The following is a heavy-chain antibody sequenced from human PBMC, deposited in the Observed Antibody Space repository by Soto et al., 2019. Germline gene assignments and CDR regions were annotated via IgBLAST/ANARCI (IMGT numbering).Heavy chain of an antibody. D-gene: IGHD2-15*01. CDR3: ARQPKYCSGGSCYSRYGYFDY. Sequence: LSLTCTVSGDSISSSSYYWGWVCQPPGKGLELIGTIYYSGSAYYNPSLKSRVAISVDTSKNQFSLKLGSVTAADTAVYYCARQPKYCSGGSCYSRYGYFDYWGQGTPVTVSS. V-gene: IGHV4-39*01. J-gene: IGHJ4*02. CDR1: GDSISSSSYY. CDR2: IYYSGSA.